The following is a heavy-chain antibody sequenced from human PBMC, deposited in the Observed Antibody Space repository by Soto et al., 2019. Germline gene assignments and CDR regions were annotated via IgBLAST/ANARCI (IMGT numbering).Heavy chain of an antibody. D-gene: IGHD3-3*01. V-gene: IGHV4-34*01. CDR3: ARGLSIFGVVTPFVPIDV. CDR1: GGSFRGYY. CDR2: INHSGST. J-gene: IGHJ6*02. Sequence: SETLSLTCAVYGGSFRGYYWSWIRQPPGKGLEWIGEINHSGSTNYNPSLKSRVTISVDTSKNQFSLKLSSVTAADTAVYYCARGLSIFGVVTPFVPIDVWGQGTTVTVSS.